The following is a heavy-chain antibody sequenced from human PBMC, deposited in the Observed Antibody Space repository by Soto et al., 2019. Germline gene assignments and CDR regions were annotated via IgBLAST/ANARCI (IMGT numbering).Heavy chain of an antibody. CDR3: ARGGYSSSWLNYYYYYGMDV. D-gene: IGHD6-13*01. Sequence: GGSLRLSCAASGFTFSSHWMSWVRQAPGKGLEWVANIKQDGSEKYYVDSVKGRFTISRDNAKNSLYLQMNSLRAEDTAVYYCARGGYSSSWLNYYYYYGMDVWGQGTTVTASS. CDR1: GFTFSSHW. J-gene: IGHJ6*02. CDR2: IKQDGSEK. V-gene: IGHV3-7*01.